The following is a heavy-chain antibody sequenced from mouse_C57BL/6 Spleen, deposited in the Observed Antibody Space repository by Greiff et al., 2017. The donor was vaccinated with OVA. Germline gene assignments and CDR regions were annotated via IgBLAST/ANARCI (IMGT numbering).Heavy chain of an antibody. D-gene: IGHD2-4*01. CDR2: IWTGGGT. V-gene: IGHV2-9-1*01. J-gene: IGHJ4*01. CDR1: GFSFTSYA. CDR3: ARNSFYCDYNYYSMDY. Sequence: VKLKESGPGLVAPSQSLSITCTVSGFSFTSYAISWVRQPPGKGLEWLGVIWTGGGTNYNSALISRLSISKDNSKSQAFLKMNSLQTDDTGRYYWARNSFYCDYNYYSMDYWGQGTSVTVSS.